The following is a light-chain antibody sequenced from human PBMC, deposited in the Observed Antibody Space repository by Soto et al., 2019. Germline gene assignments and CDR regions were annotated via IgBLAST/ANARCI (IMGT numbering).Light chain of an antibody. CDR1: QDISNY. CDR3: HKHNRAPL. J-gene: IGKJ4*01. CDR2: GAV. V-gene: IGKV1-27*01. Sequence: DIQMTQSPSSLSASGGNRVIITCRASQDISNYLAWYQQKPGKVPQLLIYGAVTLQSGVPSRFSGSGSGTEFTLTISRLKPEDDATDYCHKHNRAPLFGGGTKVEIK.